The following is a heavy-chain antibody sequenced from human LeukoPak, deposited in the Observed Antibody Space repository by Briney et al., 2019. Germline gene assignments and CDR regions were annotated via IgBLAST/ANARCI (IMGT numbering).Heavy chain of an antibody. D-gene: IGHD3-10*01. CDR1: GGSISTYY. V-gene: IGHV4-59*12. J-gene: IGHJ4*02. CDR2: IYYSGST. Sequence: SETLSLTCSVSGGSISTYYWTWIRQPPGKGLEWIGYIYYSGSTNYNPSLKSRVTISLDTSKNQFSLKLSSVTAADTAVYYCARGGPVYYYGSGSYHYWGQGTLVTVSS. CDR3: ARGGPVYYYGSGSYHY.